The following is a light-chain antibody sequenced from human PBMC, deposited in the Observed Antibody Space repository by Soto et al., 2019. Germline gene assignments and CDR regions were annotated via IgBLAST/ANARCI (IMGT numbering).Light chain of an antibody. J-gene: IGKJ5*01. CDR2: DAS. CDR1: QSVSSY. V-gene: IGKV3-11*01. Sequence: EIVCTQSPATLSLSPGERATLSCRASQSVSSYLAWYQQKPGQAPRLLIYDASNRATGIPARFSGSGSGTDFTLTISSLEPEDFAVYYCQQRSNGPLMAFGQGTRLEI. CDR3: QQRSNGPLMA.